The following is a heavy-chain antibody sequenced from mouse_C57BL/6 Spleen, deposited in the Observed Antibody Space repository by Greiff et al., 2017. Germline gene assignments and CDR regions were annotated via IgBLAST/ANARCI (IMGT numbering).Heavy chain of an antibody. CDR1: GYAFTNYL. V-gene: IGHV1-54*01. J-gene: IGHJ4*01. CDR3: ARGGGVYYGSSYAIDY. Sequence: QVQLQQSGAELVRPGTSVKVSCKASGYAFTNYLIEWVKQRPGQGLEWIGVINPGGGGTNYNEKFKGKATLTADKSSSTAYMQLSSLTSEDSAVXLCARGGGVYYGSSYAIDYWGQGTSVTVSS. D-gene: IGHD1-1*01. CDR2: INPGGGGT.